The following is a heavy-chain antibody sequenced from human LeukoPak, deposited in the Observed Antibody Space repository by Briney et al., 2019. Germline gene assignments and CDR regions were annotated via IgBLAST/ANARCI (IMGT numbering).Heavy chain of an antibody. CDR2: IYYSGST. V-gene: IGHV4-59*01. J-gene: IGHJ6*03. CDR3: ARLILYCSSTSCYYMDV. D-gene: IGHD2-2*01. Sequence: PSETLSLTCTVSGGSISSYYWSWIRQPPGKGLEWIGYIYYSGSTNYNPSLKSRVAISVDTSKNQFSLKLSSVTAADTAVYYCARLILYCSSTSCYYMDVWGKGTTVTVSS. CDR1: GGSISSYY.